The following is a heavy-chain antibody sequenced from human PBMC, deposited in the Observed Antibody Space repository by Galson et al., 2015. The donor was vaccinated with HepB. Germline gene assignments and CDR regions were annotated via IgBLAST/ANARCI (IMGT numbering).Heavy chain of an antibody. D-gene: IGHD2-15*01. CDR2: ISCNGSNN. Sequence: SLRLSCAASGFTFTSYAMTWVRQAPGKGLEWVACISCNGSNNFYANPVKGRFTISRDNSKNTVVLQMNSLRAEDTAVYYCAKVAMVVSYNPNELDFWGQGTMVTVSS. CDR1: GFTFTSYA. CDR3: AKVAMVVSYNPNELDF. V-gene: IGHV3-23*01. J-gene: IGHJ1*01.